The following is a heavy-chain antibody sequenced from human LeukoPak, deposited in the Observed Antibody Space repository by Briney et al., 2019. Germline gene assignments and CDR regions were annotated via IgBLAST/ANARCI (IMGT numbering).Heavy chain of an antibody. J-gene: IGHJ4*02. V-gene: IGHV3-7*01. CDR1: GFTFSSYG. D-gene: IGHD3-10*01. CDR3: ARIMVRGSGDY. CDR2: IKQDGSEK. Sequence: GGSLRLSCAASGFTFSSYGMHWVRQAPGKGLEWVANIKQDGSEKYYVDSVKGRFTISRDNAKNSLYLQMNSLRAEDTAVYYCARIMVRGSGDYWGQGTLVTVSS.